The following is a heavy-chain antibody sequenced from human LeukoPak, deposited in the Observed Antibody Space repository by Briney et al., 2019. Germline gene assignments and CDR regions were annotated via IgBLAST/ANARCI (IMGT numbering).Heavy chain of an antibody. Sequence: SETLSLTCTVSGGSISSSGYYWGWIRQPPGKGLEWIGSIYYSGSTYYNPSLKSRVTISVDTSKNQFSLKLSSVTAADTAVYYCAGGDYHRDDAFDIWGQGTMVTVSS. V-gene: IGHV4-39*07. CDR1: GGSISSSGYY. J-gene: IGHJ3*02. D-gene: IGHD4-11*01. CDR2: IYYSGST. CDR3: AGGDYHRDDAFDI.